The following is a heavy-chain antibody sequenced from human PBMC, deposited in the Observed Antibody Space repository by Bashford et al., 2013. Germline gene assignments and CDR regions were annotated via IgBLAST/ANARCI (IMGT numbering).Heavy chain of an antibody. J-gene: IGHJ4*02. CDR2: ISYDGSNK. CDR3: ANLYGDYLPRDFDY. Sequence: GGSLRLSCEASGFTFNTYAMHWVRQAPGKGLDWVAVISYDGSNKYYADSVKGRFTVSRDNPKNSLYLQMNSLRPEDTALYYCANLYGDYLPRDFDYWGQGTLVTVSS. D-gene: IGHD4-17*01. CDR1: GFTFNTYA. V-gene: IGHV3-33*05.